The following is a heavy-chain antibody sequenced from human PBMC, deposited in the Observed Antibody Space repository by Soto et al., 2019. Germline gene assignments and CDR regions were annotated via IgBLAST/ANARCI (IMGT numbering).Heavy chain of an antibody. CDR3: ATSRRGSSSWYYFDY. CDR2: ISGRGGST. Sequence: EVQMSESGGGLVQPGGSLRLSCAASGYTFSTFAMSWVRQAPGKGLEWVSGISGRGGSTYYADSVKGRFTSSRDNSKNTLYLQMNSLRGEDTAIYYCATSRRGSSSWYYFDYWGQGTLVTVSS. J-gene: IGHJ4*02. D-gene: IGHD6-13*01. V-gene: IGHV3-23*01. CDR1: GYTFSTFA.